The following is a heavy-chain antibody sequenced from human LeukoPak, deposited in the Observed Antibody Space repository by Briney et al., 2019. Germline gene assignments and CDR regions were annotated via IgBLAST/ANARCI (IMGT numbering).Heavy chain of an antibody. D-gene: IGHD3-22*01. V-gene: IGHV1-46*01. Sequence: GASVKVSCKASGYTFTTYYIHWVRQAPGQGLEWMGMINPSGDSTTYAQKFQGRVTMTRDTSTSTVYMELSSLRSEDTAVYYCAREGLDTSDYYGSRLDYWGPGTLVTVSS. CDR1: GYTFTTYY. CDR3: AREGLDTSDYYGSRLDY. J-gene: IGHJ4*02. CDR2: INPSGDST.